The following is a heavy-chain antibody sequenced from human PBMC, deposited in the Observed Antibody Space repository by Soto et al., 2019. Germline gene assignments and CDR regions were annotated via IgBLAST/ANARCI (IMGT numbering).Heavy chain of an antibody. CDR3: KQYYYDSSGYQYYYYYYGMDV. CDR2: ISGSGGST. Sequence: HPGGSLRLSCAASGFTFSSYAMSWVRQAPGKELEWVSAISGSGGSTYYADSVKGRFTISRDNSKNTLYLQMNSLRAEDTAVYYCKQYYYDSSGYQYYYYYYGMDVWGQGTTVTVSS. V-gene: IGHV3-23*01. J-gene: IGHJ6*02. D-gene: IGHD3-22*01. CDR1: GFTFSSYA.